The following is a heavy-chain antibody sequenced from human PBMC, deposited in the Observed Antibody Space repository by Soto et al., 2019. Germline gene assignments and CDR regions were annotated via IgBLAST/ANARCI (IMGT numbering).Heavy chain of an antibody. V-gene: IGHV1-8*01. CDR2: MNPNSGNT. CDR1: GYTFTSYD. CDR3: ARGPGSNYDILTGYFH. D-gene: IGHD3-9*01. J-gene: IGHJ4*02. Sequence: GASVKVSCKASGYTFTSYDINWVRQATGQGLEWMGWMNPNSGNTGYAQKFQGRVAMTRNTSISTAYMELSSLRSEDTAVYYCARGPGSNYDILTGYFHWGQGTLVTVSS.